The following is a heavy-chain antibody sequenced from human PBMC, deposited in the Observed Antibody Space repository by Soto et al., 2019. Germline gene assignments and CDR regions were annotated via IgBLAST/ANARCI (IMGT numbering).Heavy chain of an antibody. Sequence: QIQLMQSGAEVKKPGASVRVSYKASGYTFTSYGIHWVRQAPGQRLEWTGWINAGNGNTKYSEKFQGRVTITRDTSASTAYLVLSSLRSEDTAVYYCARDPNDSSAYYHHYYYGMDVWGQGTTVTVSS. V-gene: IGHV1-3*01. CDR3: ARDPNDSSAYYHHYYYGMDV. CDR1: GYTFTSYG. J-gene: IGHJ6*02. CDR2: INAGNGNT. D-gene: IGHD3-22*01.